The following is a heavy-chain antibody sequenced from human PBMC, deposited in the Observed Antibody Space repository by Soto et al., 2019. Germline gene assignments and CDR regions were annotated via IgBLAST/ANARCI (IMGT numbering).Heavy chain of an antibody. CDR3: VKDYGRHSGDGMHI. CDR2: INWDGGKI. V-gene: IGHV3-9*01. CDR1: GFSVDDYA. Sequence: GGSLRLSCAASGFSVDDYAMHWVRQGPGKGLEWVSGINWDGGKIGYADSVKGRFTISRDSAKNSLFLQMSGLRADDTALHYCVKDYGRHSGDGMHIWGQGTKVTVSS. D-gene: IGHD2-8*01. J-gene: IGHJ3*02.